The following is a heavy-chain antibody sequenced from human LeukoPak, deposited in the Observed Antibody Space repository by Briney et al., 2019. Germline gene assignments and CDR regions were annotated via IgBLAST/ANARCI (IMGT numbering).Heavy chain of an antibody. Sequence: SETLSLTCTVSGGSISSSSYYWGWIRQPPGKGLEWIGSIYYSGSTNYNPSLKSRVTISVDTSKNQFSLKLSSVTAADTAVYYCARGDAVTSFDYWGQGTLVTVSS. CDR2: IYYSGST. CDR3: ARGDAVTSFDY. D-gene: IGHD4-17*01. J-gene: IGHJ4*02. CDR1: GGSISSSSYY. V-gene: IGHV4-39*07.